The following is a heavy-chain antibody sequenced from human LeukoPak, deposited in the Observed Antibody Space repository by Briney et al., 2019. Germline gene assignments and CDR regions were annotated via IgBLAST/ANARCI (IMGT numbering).Heavy chain of an antibody. Sequence: GGSLRLSCAASGFTFSSQNMNWARQAPGKGLEWVAYISTSGDSTKYADSVEGRFTISRDNAENPLYLLMNSLRVEDTAVYYCVKNGWLDYWGQGILVTVSS. CDR2: ISTSGDST. V-gene: IGHV3-21*06. D-gene: IGHD6-19*01. CDR1: GFTFSSQN. CDR3: VKNGWLDY. J-gene: IGHJ4*02.